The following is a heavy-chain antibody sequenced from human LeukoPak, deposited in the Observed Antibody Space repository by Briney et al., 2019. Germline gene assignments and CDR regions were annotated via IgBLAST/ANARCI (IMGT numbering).Heavy chain of an antibody. CDR2: ISYDGSNK. Sequence: GGSLRLSCAASGFTFSSYAMHWVRQAPGKGLEWVAVISYDGSNKYYADSVKGRFTISRDNSKNTLYLQMNSLRAEDTAVYYCARAHLRFLEWLPFDPWGQGTLVTVSS. J-gene: IGHJ5*02. D-gene: IGHD3-3*01. CDR3: ARAHLRFLEWLPFDP. V-gene: IGHV3-30-3*01. CDR1: GFTFSSYA.